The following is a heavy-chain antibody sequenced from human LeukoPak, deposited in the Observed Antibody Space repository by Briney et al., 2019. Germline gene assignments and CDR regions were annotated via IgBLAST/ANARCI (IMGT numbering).Heavy chain of an antibody. CDR2: IYHSGST. D-gene: IGHD2-21*02. V-gene: IGHV4-4*09. J-gene: IGHJ4*02. CDR3: ATLPTVVTAYYFAY. CDR1: GGSISGYY. Sequence: SETLSLTCTVSGGSISGYYWSWVRQPPGKGLEWVGYIYHSGSTDYNPCLKSRVTISVDPSKSQFSLKLTSVPAAATAVYYCATLPTVVTAYYFAYWGQGTLVTVSS.